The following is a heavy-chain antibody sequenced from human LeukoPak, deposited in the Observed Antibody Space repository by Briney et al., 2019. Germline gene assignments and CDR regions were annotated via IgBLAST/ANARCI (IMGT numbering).Heavy chain of an antibody. Sequence: GGSLRLSCAGSGFSFRRFWMTWVRQAPGRGLEWVANINGDGDGKRYADSVKDRFTISRDNARSLVFLQIHSLRDKDTALYYCARDSSPDSATTYYDALDMWSQGTMVTVSS. J-gene: IGHJ3*02. CDR1: GFSFRRFW. CDR3: ARDSSPDSATTYYDALDM. D-gene: IGHD1-1*01. CDR2: INGDGDGK. V-gene: IGHV3-7*01.